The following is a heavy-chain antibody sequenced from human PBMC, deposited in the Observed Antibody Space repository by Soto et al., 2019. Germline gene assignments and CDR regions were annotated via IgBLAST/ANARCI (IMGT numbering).Heavy chain of an antibody. D-gene: IGHD5-12*01. Sequence: QVQLVESGGGVVQPGRSLRLSCAASGFTFSSYAMHWVRQAPGKGLEWVAVISYDGSNKYYADSVKGRFTISRDNSKNTLYLQKNSMKVAVTAVYYCARASVIVATPWVYWGQETLVTVSS. V-gene: IGHV3-30-3*01. CDR3: ARASVIVATPWVY. J-gene: IGHJ4*02. CDR1: GFTFSSYA. CDR2: ISYDGSNK.